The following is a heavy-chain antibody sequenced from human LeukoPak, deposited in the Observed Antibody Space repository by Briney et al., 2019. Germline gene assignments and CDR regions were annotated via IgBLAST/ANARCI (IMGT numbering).Heavy chain of an antibody. Sequence: PPGGSLRLSCSASGYTLSSYSINWVRKSPGKGLKWVSYISSSSSTIYYADSVKGRFTISRDNAKNSLYLQMNSLRDEDTAVYYCARDRDYCSSTSCYSDAFDIWGQGTMVTVSS. CDR1: GYTLSSYS. CDR2: ISSSSSTI. D-gene: IGHD2-2*01. V-gene: IGHV3-48*02. CDR3: ARDRDYCSSTSCYSDAFDI. J-gene: IGHJ3*02.